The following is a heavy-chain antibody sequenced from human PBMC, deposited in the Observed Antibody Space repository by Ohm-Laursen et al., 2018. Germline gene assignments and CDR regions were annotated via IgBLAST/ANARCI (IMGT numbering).Heavy chain of an antibody. J-gene: IGHJ6*02. CDR1: GGSISSYY. V-gene: IGHV4-4*07. Sequence: GTLSLTCTISGGSISSYYWTWIRQPAGKGLEWIGRIYISGSTNYNPSLKSRVTMSVDTSKNQFSLKLSSVTAADTAVYYCARALGGYPISYYYGMDVWGQGTTVTVSS. CDR2: IYISGST. CDR3: ARALGGYPISYYYGMDV. D-gene: IGHD7-27*01.